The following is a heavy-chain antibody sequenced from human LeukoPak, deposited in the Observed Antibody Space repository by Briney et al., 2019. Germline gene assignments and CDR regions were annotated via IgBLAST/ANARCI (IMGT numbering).Heavy chain of an antibody. CDR1: GDSITSFY. J-gene: IGHJ4*02. Sequence: SETLSFTCTGSGDSITSFYWSWIRQPPGKGLEWIGLIFHSGTTDYTPSLKTRVTMSIDTSKNQFSLNLSSVTASDAAVYYCARLPVGSEPAYWGPGTLVTVSS. D-gene: IGHD6-19*01. CDR3: ARLPVGSEPAY. CDR2: IFHSGTT. V-gene: IGHV4-59*08.